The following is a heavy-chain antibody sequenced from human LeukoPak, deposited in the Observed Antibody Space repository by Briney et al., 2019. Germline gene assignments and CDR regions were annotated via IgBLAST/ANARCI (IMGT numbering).Heavy chain of an antibody. V-gene: IGHV1-18*01. Sequence: GASVEVSCKASGYTFTSYGISWVRQAPGQGLEWMGWISAYNGNTNYAQKLQGRATMTTDTSTSTAYMELRSLRSDDTAVYYCARGRPYYYDSSGYLFDYWGQGTLVTVSS. CDR1: GYTFTSYG. J-gene: IGHJ4*02. D-gene: IGHD3-22*01. CDR2: ISAYNGNT. CDR3: ARGRPYYYDSSGYLFDY.